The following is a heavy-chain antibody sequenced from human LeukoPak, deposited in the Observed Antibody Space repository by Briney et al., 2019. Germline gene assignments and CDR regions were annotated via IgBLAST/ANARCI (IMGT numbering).Heavy chain of an antibody. V-gene: IGHV3-7*01. J-gene: IGHJ5*02. CDR3: ARVLSGSWDWFDP. CDR1: GFTFSSYW. Sequence: GGSLRLSCAASGFTFSSYWMSWVRQAPGKGLEWVANIKQDGSEKHYVDSVKGRFTISRDNAKNTVYLQMNSLRAEETAVYYCARVLSGSWDWFDPWGQGTLVTVSS. D-gene: IGHD3-22*01. CDR2: IKQDGSEK.